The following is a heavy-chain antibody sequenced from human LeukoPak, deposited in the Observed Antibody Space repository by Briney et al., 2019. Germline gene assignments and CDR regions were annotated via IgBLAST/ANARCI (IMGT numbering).Heavy chain of an antibody. J-gene: IGHJ4*02. D-gene: IGHD6-6*01. V-gene: IGHV1-18*01. CDR3: ARGGSFGYSSSLFTLNDY. Sequence: ASVKVSCKPSGYTFTSYGISWVRQAPGQGLEWMGWISAYNGNTNYAQKLQGRVTMTTDTSTSTAYMELRSLRSDDTAVYYCARGGSFGYSSSLFTLNDYWGQGTLVTVSS. CDR2: ISAYNGNT. CDR1: GYTFTSYG.